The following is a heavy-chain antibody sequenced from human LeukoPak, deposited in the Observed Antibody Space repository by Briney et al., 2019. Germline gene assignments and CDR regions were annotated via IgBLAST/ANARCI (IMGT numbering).Heavy chain of an antibody. CDR1: AGSISSSSW. Sequence: KGSETLSLTCSVSAGSISSSSWWSWVRQSPVKGLEWIGEIYLYGTTNYNPSLKSRVTMSVDRSKNQFSLKLSSVTAADTAVYYCARIGRGNYGGKGGTVYWGQGTLVTVSS. J-gene: IGHJ4*02. D-gene: IGHD4-23*01. CDR2: IYLYGTT. CDR3: ARIGRGNYGGKGGTVY. V-gene: IGHV4-4*02.